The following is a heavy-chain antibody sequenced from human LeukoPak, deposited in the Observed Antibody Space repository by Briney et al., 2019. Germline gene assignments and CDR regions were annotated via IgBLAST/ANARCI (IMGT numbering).Heavy chain of an antibody. D-gene: IGHD1-14*01. CDR3: ARYRSGTNDY. CDR2: IWYDGSQR. J-gene: IGHJ4*02. V-gene: IGHV3-33*01. CDR1: GFTFSSFG. Sequence: GASLTLSCPASGFTFSSFGMRWARQPPGKGLGCLAVIWYDGSQRYHADSVKGRFTISRDNSKNTVYLQMNSLRAEDTALYYCARYRSGTNDYWGRGTLVIVSS.